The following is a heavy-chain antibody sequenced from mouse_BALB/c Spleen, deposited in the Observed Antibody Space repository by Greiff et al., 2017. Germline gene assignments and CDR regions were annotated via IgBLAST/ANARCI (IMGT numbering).Heavy chain of an antibody. CDR1: GYSFTDYI. CDR3: ARGGAYYGTLMDY. V-gene: IGHV1-39*01. CDR2: INPYYGST. J-gene: IGHJ4*01. D-gene: IGHD2-10*01. Sequence: VQLQQTGPELVKPGASVKISCKASGYSFTDYIMLWVKQSHGKSLEWIGNINPYYGSTSYNLKFKGKATLTVDKSSSTAYMQLNSLTSEDSAVYYCARGGAYYGTLMDYWGQGTSVTVSS.